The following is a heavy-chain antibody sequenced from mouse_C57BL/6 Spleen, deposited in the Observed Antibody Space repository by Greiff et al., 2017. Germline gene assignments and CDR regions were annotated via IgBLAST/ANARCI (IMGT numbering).Heavy chain of an antibody. Sequence: QVQLKESGPELVKPGASVKISCKASGYAFSSSWMNWVKQRPGKGLEWIGRIYPGDGDTNYNGKFKGKATLTADKSSSTAYMQLSSLTSEDSAVYFCATYDYDGDAMDYWGQGTSVTVSS. CDR3: ATYDYDGDAMDY. J-gene: IGHJ4*01. D-gene: IGHD2-4*01. CDR1: GYAFSSSW. CDR2: IYPGDGDT. V-gene: IGHV1-82*01.